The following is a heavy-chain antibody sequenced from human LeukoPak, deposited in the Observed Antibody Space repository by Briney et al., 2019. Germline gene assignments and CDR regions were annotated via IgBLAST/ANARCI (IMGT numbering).Heavy chain of an antibody. Sequence: GGSLRLSCAASGFTFSTYTMHWVRQAPGKGLEWVSSISSSSSYIYYADSVKGRFTISRDNAKNSLYLLMNSLRAEDTAVYYCAREDGKYYYYGMDVWGQGTTVTVSS. V-gene: IGHV3-21*04. CDR3: AREDGKYYYYGMDV. J-gene: IGHJ6*02. CDR2: ISSSSSYI. CDR1: GFTFSTYT.